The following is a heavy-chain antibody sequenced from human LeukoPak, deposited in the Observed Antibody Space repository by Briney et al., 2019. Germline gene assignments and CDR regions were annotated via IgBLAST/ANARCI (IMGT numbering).Heavy chain of an antibody. Sequence: PGGSLRLSCAASGFTFSSYAMSWVRQAPGKGLEWVSAISGSGGSTYYADSVKGRFTISRDNSKNTLYLQMNSLRAEDTAVYYCAKALPTMFRGHRGGYFDYWGQGTLVTVSS. J-gene: IGHJ4*02. D-gene: IGHD3-10*01. CDR2: ISGSGGST. CDR1: GFTFSSYA. V-gene: IGHV3-23*01. CDR3: AKALPTMFRGHRGGYFDY.